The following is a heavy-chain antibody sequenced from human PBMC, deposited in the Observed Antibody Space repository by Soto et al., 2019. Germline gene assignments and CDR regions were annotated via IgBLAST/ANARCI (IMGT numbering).Heavy chain of an antibody. D-gene: IGHD2-2*01. J-gene: IGHJ4*02. CDR3: ARGGGGVYCTSIPCISDVTPLKG. CDR2: ISHTGTS. CDR1: GFSIRRCKG. V-gene: IGHV4-4*02. Sequence: SHTQHLNFVLSGFSIRRCKGRSWHRQTPVKGLEWIGGISHTGTSNSNPSLKSRVTISVDKPNNQFSLNLGSVTAADTAVYYCARGGGGVYCTSIPCISDVTPLKGWGQGTQVPFSS.